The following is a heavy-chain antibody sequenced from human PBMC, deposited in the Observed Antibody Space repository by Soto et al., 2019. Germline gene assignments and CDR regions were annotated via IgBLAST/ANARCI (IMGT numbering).Heavy chain of an antibody. D-gene: IGHD3-3*01. V-gene: IGHV1-18*01. CDR2: ISAYNGNT. CDR3: ARFSITIFGVAYNWFDP. J-gene: IGHJ5*02. CDR1: GYTFTSYG. Sequence: QVQLVQSGAEVKKPGASVKVSCKASGYTFTSYGISWVRQAPGQGLEWMGWISAYNGNTNYAQKLQGRVTMTTDTSTSTAYMELRSLRSEDTAVYYCARFSITIFGVAYNWFDPWGQGTMVTVSS.